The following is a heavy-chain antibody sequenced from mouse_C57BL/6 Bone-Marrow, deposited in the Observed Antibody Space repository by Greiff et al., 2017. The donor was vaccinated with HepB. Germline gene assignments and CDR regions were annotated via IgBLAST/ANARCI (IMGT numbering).Heavy chain of an antibody. J-gene: IGHJ4*01. Sequence: QVQLKESGAELARPGASVKLSCKASGYTFTSYGISWVKQRTGQGLEWIGEIYPRSGNTYYNEKFKGKATLTADKSSSTAYMELRSLTSEDSAVYFCARLDTTEGNAMDYWGQGTSVTVSS. V-gene: IGHV1-81*01. D-gene: IGHD1-1*01. CDR2: IYPRSGNT. CDR1: GYTFTSYG. CDR3: ARLDTTEGNAMDY.